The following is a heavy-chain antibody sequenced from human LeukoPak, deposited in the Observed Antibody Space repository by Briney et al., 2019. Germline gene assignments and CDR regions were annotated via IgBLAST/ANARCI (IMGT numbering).Heavy chain of an antibody. J-gene: IGHJ5*02. CDR2: IKQDGSEK. D-gene: IGHD2-2*01. Sequence: GESLRLSCAASGFTFSSYWMSWVRQAPGKGLEWVANIKQDGSEKYYVDSVKGRFTISRDNAKNSLYLQMNSLRAEDTAVYYCARDPEYCSSTSCYLGIDPWGQGTLVTVSS. V-gene: IGHV3-7*01. CDR1: GFTFSSYW. CDR3: ARDPEYCSSTSCYLGIDP.